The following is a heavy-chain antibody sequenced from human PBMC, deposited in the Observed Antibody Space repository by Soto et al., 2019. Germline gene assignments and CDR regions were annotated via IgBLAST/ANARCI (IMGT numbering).Heavy chain of an antibody. Sequence: QVQLVESGGGVVQPGRSLRLSCAASGFTFSSYAMQWVRQAPGKGLEWVAVISYDGSNKYYADSVKGRFTISRDNSKNTMYMQMNSRRAEATAVYYCAREEGTWGQGTLVTVSS. CDR2: ISYDGSNK. CDR1: GFTFSSYA. J-gene: IGHJ5*02. CDR3: AREEGT. V-gene: IGHV3-30-3*01.